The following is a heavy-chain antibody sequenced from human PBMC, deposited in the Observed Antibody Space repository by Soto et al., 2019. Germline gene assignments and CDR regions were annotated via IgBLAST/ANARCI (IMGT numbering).Heavy chain of an antibody. CDR2: IYYSGRT. V-gene: IGHV4-31*03. J-gene: IGHJ6*02. CDR1: GGSINSAGYY. D-gene: IGHD3-10*01. CDR3: ARLPSIINYPMDV. Sequence: TSETLSLTCIVSGGSINSAGYYWSWVRQPPGKGLEWIGNIYYSGRTYYNPSLKSRVSIEVDTSNNHFSLTLRSVTPADTAVYFCARLPSIINYPMDVWGQGTTVTVSS.